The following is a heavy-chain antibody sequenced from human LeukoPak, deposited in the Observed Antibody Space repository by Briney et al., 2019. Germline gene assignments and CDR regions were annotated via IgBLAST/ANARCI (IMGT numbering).Heavy chain of an antibody. Sequence: ASVKVSCKASGYTFTGYYMHWVRQAPGQGLEWMGWINPNSGGTNYSQKFQGWVTITRDTSNSTAYMELSRLRSDDTAVYYCARGSGYSQGYYYYGMDVWGKGTTVSVSS. J-gene: IGHJ6*04. CDR3: ARGSGYSQGYYYYGMDV. CDR2: INPNSGGT. CDR1: GYTFTGYY. D-gene: IGHD5-18*01. V-gene: IGHV1-2*04.